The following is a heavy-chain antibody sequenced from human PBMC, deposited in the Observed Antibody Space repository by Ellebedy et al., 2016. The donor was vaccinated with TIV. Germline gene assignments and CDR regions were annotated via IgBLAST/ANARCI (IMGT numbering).Heavy chain of an antibody. D-gene: IGHD5-12*01. CDR3: ARDSGYDRGLRKYYFDY. CDR2: IIPIFGTA. CDR1: GGTFSSYA. V-gene: IGHV1-69*13. J-gene: IGHJ4*02. Sequence: AASVKVSCKASGGTFSSYAISWVRQAPGQGLGWMGGIIPIFGTANYAQKFQGRVTITADESTSTAYMELSSLRSEDTAVYYCARDSGYDRGLRKYYFDYWGQGTLVTVSS.